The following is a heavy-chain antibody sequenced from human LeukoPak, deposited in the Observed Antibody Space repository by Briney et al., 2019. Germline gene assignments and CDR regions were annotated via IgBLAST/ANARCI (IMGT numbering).Heavy chain of an antibody. CDR3: AKAARTTVTYSFDS. J-gene: IGHJ4*02. Sequence: GGSLRLSCAASGFTFSCCAIHWVRQAPGRGLEWVAVISSDENTKFYADSVKGRFTVYRDNSKKTVWLQMNSLRAEDTAMYYCAKAARTTVTYSFDSWGQGTLVTVSS. D-gene: IGHD4-17*01. CDR1: GFTFSCCA. CDR2: ISSDENTK. V-gene: IGHV3-30-3*01.